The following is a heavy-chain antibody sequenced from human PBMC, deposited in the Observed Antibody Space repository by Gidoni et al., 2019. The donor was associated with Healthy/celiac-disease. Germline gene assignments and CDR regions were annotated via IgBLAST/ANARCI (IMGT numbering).Heavy chain of an antibody. CDR2: INHSGST. V-gene: IGHV4-34*01. CDR3: ARVRGQQLVNHFDY. CDR1: GGSFSGYY. Sequence: QVQLQQSGAGLLKPSETLSLTCAVYGGSFSGYYWSWIRQPPGKGLEWIGEINHSGSTNYNPSLKSRVTISVDTSKNQFSLKLSSVTAADTAVYYCARVRGQQLVNHFDYWGQGTLVTVSS. D-gene: IGHD6-13*01. J-gene: IGHJ4*02.